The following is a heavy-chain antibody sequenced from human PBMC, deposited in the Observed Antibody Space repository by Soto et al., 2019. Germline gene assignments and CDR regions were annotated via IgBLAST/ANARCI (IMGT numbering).Heavy chain of an antibody. CDR3: AGVWGSYRSWFDP. V-gene: IGHV3-21*01. D-gene: IGHD3-16*02. CDR1: GISFSSYG. Sequence: EVQLVESGGGLVKPGGSLRLSCAASGISFSSYGINWVRQAPGEGLEWVSSISSSGEYIYYADSVKGRFIVSRDNAKNSLYLQMNSLRAEDTAVYYCAGVWGSYRSWFDPGGQGTQVTVSS. J-gene: IGHJ5*02. CDR2: ISSSGEYI.